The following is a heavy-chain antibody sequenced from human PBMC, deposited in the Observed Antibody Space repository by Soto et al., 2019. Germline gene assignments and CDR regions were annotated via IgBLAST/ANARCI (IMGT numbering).Heavy chain of an antibody. CDR2: TSYDGSDK. Sequence: QVRLVESAGGVVQPGTSLRVSCVGSGFTFRSYVIHWVRQAPGKGLEWVALTSYDGSDKYYGDSVRGRFTISRDNSRNTVDLQMDSLRLEDTALYYCARWGTTGGLDVWGQGTLVSVSS. J-gene: IGHJ1*01. CDR3: ARWGTTGGLDV. CDR1: GFTFRSYV. V-gene: IGHV3-30*19. D-gene: IGHD3-16*01.